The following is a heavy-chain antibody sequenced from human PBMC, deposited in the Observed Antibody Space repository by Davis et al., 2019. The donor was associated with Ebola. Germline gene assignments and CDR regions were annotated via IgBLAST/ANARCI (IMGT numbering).Heavy chain of an antibody. CDR1: GFTFDDYA. J-gene: IGHJ6*02. CDR3: ARTGQQLVPGGSYYYYYGMDV. V-gene: IGHV3-9*01. Sequence: SLKISCKASGFTFDDYAMHWVRQVPGKGLEWVSGISWNSGNIDYADSVKGRFTISRDNSKNTLYLQMNSLRAEDTAVYYCARTGQQLVPGGSYYYYYGMDVWGQGTTVTVSS. D-gene: IGHD6-13*01. CDR2: ISWNSGNI.